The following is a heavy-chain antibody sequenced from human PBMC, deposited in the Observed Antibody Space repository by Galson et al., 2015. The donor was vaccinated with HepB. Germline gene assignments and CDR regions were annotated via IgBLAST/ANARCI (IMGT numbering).Heavy chain of an antibody. D-gene: IGHD3-10*01. Sequence: TLSLTCTVSGGSIFSGGSISSTSYYWGRVRQHPGKGLEWIGYTHYSGSTYYNPSLRGRLTISEGMSKNQFSLILSSVTAADTARYYCARGSEDNYGSFDYWGQGTLVTVSS. V-gene: IGHV4-31*03. CDR2: THYSGST. CDR1: GGSISSTSYY. CDR3: ARGSEDNYGSFDY. J-gene: IGHJ4*02.